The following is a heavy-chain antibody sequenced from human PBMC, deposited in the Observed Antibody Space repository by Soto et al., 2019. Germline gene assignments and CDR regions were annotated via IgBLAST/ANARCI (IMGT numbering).Heavy chain of an antibody. CDR3: AAVVREDTAMVRVGCYYYGMDV. J-gene: IGHJ6*02. CDR1: GYTFTSYS. D-gene: IGHD5-18*01. Sequence: ASVKVSCKASGYTFTSYSMNWVLQAPGQGLEWMGWINTNTGNPTYAQGFTGRFVFSLDTSVSTAYLQICSLKAEDTAVYYCAAVVREDTAMVRVGCYYYGMDVWGQGTTVTVSS. CDR2: INTNTGNP. V-gene: IGHV7-4-1*01.